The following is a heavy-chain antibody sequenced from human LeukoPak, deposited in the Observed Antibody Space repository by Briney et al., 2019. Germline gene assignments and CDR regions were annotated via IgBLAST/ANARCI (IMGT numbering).Heavy chain of an antibody. CDR3: ARMRIVSSYYFDY. J-gene: IGHJ4*02. V-gene: IGHV5-51*01. Sequence: GESLKIFCKGSGYSFTSYWNGWGRQMPGKGLVWLVIIYPSDSDTRYRQSFQGQFTISADNSISTPYLQLSSLKASDTALYYCARMRIVSSYYFDYWGQGTLVTVSS. CDR1: GYSFTSYW. CDR2: IYPSDSDT. D-gene: IGHD6-6*01.